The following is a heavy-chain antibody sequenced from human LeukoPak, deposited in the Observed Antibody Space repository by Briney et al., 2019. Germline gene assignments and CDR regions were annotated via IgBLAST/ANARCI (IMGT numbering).Heavy chain of an antibody. D-gene: IGHD2-15*01. CDR1: GGSIRSYY. CDR3: ARTYCSGGSCHFDY. CDR2: IFYSGTT. Sequence: SETLSLTCTVSGGSIRSYYWSWSRQPPGKGLEWVGYIFYSGTTDSNPSLKSRVTISVDTSKNQFPLKLSSVTAADTAVYYCARTYCSGGSCHFDYWGQGTLVTVSS. V-gene: IGHV4-59*08. J-gene: IGHJ4*02.